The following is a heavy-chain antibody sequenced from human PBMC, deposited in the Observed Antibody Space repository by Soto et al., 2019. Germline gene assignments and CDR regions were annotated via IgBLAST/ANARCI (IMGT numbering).Heavy chain of an antibody. CDR3: ARGPRRGNDSSGRRLGAFDI. V-gene: IGHV4-34*01. J-gene: IGHJ3*02. CDR1: GGSFSGYY. D-gene: IGHD3-22*01. CDR2: INHSGST. Sequence: SETLSLTCAVYGGSFSGYYWSWIRQPPGKGLEWIGEINHSGSTNYNPSLKSRVTISVDTSKDQFSLKLSSVTAADTAVYYCARGPRRGNDSSGRRLGAFDIWGQGTMVTVSS.